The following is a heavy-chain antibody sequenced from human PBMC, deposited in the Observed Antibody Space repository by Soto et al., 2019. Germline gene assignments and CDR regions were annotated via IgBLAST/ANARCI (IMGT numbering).Heavy chain of an antibody. CDR1: GFTISTHG. Sequence: EVQLLESGGDLVQPGGSLRLSCAVSGFTISTHGMSWVRQAPGKGLEWVSGISGSGGITYYADSVKGRFTISRDNSKNTLYLHMNSLRAEDTAAYYCVKIERESSEWPLIGGQGPLVTVSS. J-gene: IGHJ4*02. V-gene: IGHV3-23*01. CDR3: VKIERESSEWPLI. CDR2: ISGSGGIT. D-gene: IGHD6-19*01.